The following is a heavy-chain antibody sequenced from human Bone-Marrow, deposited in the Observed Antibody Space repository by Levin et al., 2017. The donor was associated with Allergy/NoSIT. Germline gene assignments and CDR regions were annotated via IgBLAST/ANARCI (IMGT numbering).Heavy chain of an antibody. D-gene: IGHD1-14*01. J-gene: IGHJ4*02. CDR3: ARGRNSAFDY. CDR2: TFYTSKW. CDR1: GDSVSSSGVA. V-gene: IGHV6-1*01. Sequence: SQTLSLTCDISGDSVSSSGVAWNWIRQSPSRGLEWLGRTFYTSKWVSSAVESRIIISADTSKNQFSLLVNSVTPEDTALYYCARGRNSAFDYWGQGTLVTVSS.